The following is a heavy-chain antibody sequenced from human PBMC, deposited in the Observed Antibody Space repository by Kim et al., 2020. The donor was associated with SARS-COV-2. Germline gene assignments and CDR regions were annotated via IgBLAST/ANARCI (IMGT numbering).Heavy chain of an antibody. J-gene: IGHJ6*02. D-gene: IGHD2-2*01. CDR2: ISAYNGNT. Sequence: ASVKVSCKASGYTFTSYGISWVRQAPGQGLEWMGWISAYNGNTNYAQKLQGRVTMTTDTSTSTAYMELRSLRSDDTAVYYCAREGDCSSTSCYGGLYYYYGMDACGHGTAVTVSS. CDR1: GYTFTSYG. V-gene: IGHV1-18*01. CDR3: AREGDCSSTSCYGGLYYYYGMDA.